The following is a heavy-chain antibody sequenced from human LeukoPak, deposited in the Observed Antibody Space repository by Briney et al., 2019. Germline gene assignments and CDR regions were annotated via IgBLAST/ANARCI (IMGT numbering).Heavy chain of an antibody. V-gene: IGHV4-38-2*01. J-gene: IGHJ4*02. CDR3: ARHSADCGGDCWAFDY. CDR2: IYHSGST. D-gene: IGHD2-21*01. CDR1: GYSISSGYY. Sequence: SETLSLTCAVSGYSISSGYYWGWIRQPPGKGLEWIGSIYHSGSTYYNPSLKSRVAISVDTPKNQFSLKVNSVTAADTAVYSCARHSADCGGDCWAFDYWGQGTLVTVSS.